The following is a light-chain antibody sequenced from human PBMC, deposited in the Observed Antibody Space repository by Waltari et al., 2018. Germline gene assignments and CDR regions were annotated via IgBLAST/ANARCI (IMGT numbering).Light chain of an antibody. CDR1: SLRSYY. V-gene: IGLV3-19*01. CDR2: GKH. J-gene: IGLJ1*01. Sequence: SSELTQDPAVSVALGQTVRITCQGDSLRSYYASWYQQKPGQAPVLVIYGKHNRPSGIPDRFPGSSSGNTASLTITGAQAEDEADYYCNSRDSSGNHLTVFGTGTKVTVL. CDR3: NSRDSSGNHLTV.